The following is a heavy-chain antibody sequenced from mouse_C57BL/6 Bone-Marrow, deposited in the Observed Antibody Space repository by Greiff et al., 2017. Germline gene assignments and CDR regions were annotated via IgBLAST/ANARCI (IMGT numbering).Heavy chain of an antibody. CDR3: TRYNYWAMDY. D-gene: IGHD2-1*01. Sequence: QVQLQQSGAELVRPGSSVKLSCKASGYTFTSYWMDWVKPRPGQGLEWIGNIYPSDSETHYNQKFKDKATLTVDKSSSTAYMQRSSLTSEDSAVYYCTRYNYWAMDYWGQGTSVTVSS. CDR1: GYTFTSYW. V-gene: IGHV1-61*01. CDR2: IYPSDSET. J-gene: IGHJ4*01.